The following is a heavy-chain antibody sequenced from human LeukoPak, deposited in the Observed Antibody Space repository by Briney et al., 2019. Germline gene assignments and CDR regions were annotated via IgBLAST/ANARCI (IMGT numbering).Heavy chain of an antibody. CDR2: ISSGGSTI. D-gene: IGHD4-17*01. V-gene: IGHV3-48*03. J-gene: IGHJ4*02. Sequence: GGSLRLSCLASGFTYITYEMNWVRQAPGKGLEWISYISSGGSTIEYADPVKGRFTVSRDNAKSSLYLQMNSLRFDDTAIYYCARDWSRDYVVDYWGQGTLVTVSS. CDR3: ARDWSRDYVVDY. CDR1: GFTYITYE.